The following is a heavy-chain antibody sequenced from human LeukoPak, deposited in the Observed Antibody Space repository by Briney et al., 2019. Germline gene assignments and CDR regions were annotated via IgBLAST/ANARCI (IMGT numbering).Heavy chain of an antibody. CDR2: INPNSGAT. J-gene: IGHJ4*02. V-gene: IGHV1-2*02. CDR1: GYTFTAYY. CDR3: ARTGSFDY. D-gene: IGHD1-14*01. Sequence: VKVSCKTSGYTFTAYYMHWVRRAPGQGLEWMGWINPNSGATIYAQNFQGRVTMTTDTSISTAYMELTRLGSDDTAVYYCARTGSFDYWGQGTLVTVSS.